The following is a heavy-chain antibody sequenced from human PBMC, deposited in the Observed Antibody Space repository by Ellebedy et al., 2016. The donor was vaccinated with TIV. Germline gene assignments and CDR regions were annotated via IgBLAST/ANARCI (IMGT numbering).Heavy chain of an antibody. CDR3: AQSGYDHAY. D-gene: IGHD5-12*01. V-gene: IGHV3-30-3*01. CDR2: ISYDGSNK. Sequence: GESLKISCAASGFTFGTYPMHWVRQAPGKGLEWVSLISYDGSNKYYADSVKGRFTISRDNSKSTLSLQMNSLRSEDTAVYYCAQSGYDHAYWGQGTLVTVSS. CDR1: GFTFGTYP. J-gene: IGHJ4*02.